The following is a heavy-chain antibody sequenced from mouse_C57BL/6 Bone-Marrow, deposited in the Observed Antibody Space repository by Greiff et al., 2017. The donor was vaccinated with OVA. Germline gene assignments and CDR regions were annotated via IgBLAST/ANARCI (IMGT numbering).Heavy chain of an antibody. J-gene: IGHJ3*01. Sequence: EVQLVESGGGLVQPGGSLKLSCAASGFTFSDYYMYWVRQTPEKRLEWVAYISNGGGSTYYPDTVKGRFTISRDNAKNTLYLQMSRLKSEDTAMYYCARQGAAPGQATFAYWGQGTLVTVSA. CDR2: ISNGGGST. D-gene: IGHD3-2*02. CDR1: GFTFSDYY. CDR3: ARQGAAPGQATFAY. V-gene: IGHV5-12*01.